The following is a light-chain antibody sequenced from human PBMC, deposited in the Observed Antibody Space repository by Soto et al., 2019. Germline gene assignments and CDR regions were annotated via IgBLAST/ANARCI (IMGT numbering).Light chain of an antibody. CDR1: QSITTY. V-gene: IGKV1-39*01. CDR3: QQSYTTPRT. J-gene: IGKJ1*01. Sequence: DIQLTQSPSSLSASVGDRVTITCRASQSITTYLKWYQQKPGKAPKLLIYAASTLQSGVPSRFSCSGSGADFTLTISSLLPEEFTVYFCQQSYTTPRTFGQGTQVEMK. CDR2: AAS.